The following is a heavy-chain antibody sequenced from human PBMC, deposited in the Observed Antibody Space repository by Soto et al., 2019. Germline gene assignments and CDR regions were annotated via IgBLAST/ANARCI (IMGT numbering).Heavy chain of an antibody. D-gene: IGHD4-17*01. Sequence: PGESMKIYCQGAWYRFTCYWITWVPQMPWKGLEWMGRIDPSDSNINTSPSFQGHVTFLVDKSINTAYLQWTTLKPSDTATYYCATTNGAYGDYWGQGTLVTVSS. CDR1: WYRFTCYW. CDR3: ATTNGAYGDY. CDR2: IDPSDSNI. J-gene: IGHJ4*02. V-gene: IGHV5-10-1*01.